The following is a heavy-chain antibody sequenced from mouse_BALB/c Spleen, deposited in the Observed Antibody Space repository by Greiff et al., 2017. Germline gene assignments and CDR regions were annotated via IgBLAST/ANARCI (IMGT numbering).Heavy chain of an antibody. J-gene: IGHJ3*01. D-gene: IGHD2-4*01. CDR3: ARHGYDYDEGWFAY. V-gene: IGHV5-6*01. CDR2: ISSGGSYT. CDR1: GFTFSSYG. Sequence: EVQLVESGGDLVKPGGSLKLSCAASGFTFSSYGMSWVRQTPDKRLEWVATISSGGSYTYYPDSVKGRFTISRDNAKNTLYLQMSSLKSEDTAMYYCARHGYDYDEGWFAYWGQGTLVTVSA.